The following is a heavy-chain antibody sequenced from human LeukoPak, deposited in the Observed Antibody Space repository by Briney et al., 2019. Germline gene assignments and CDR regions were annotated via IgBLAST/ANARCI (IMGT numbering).Heavy chain of an antibody. V-gene: IGHV1-18*04. CDR2: ISAYNGNS. CDR1: GYTFTSYG. CDR3: AGDLWFGEHWFDP. Sequence: ASVHVSCKASGYTFTSYGISWVRQAPGQGLEWMGWISAYNGNSNYAQKLQGRVTMTTDTYTSTAYKELRSLRSDDAAVYYCAGDLWFGEHWFDPWGQGTLVTVSS. J-gene: IGHJ5*02. D-gene: IGHD3-10*01.